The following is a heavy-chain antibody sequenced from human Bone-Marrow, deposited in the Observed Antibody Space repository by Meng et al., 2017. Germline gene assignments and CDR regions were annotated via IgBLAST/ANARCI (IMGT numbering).Heavy chain of an antibody. CDR3: ARDTDFWSASNWFDP. V-gene: IGHV4-30-4*08. CDR1: GGSISSGDYY. Sequence: VQLQDAGRGLGRPSQTLCLTGAVSGGSISSGDYYWSWIRQPPGKGLEWIGYIYYTGTTYYNPSLKSRLTISVDTSKNQFSLNLTSVTAADTAVYYCARDTDFWSASNWFDPWGPGTLVTVSS. CDR2: IYYTGTT. J-gene: IGHJ5*02. D-gene: IGHD3-3*01.